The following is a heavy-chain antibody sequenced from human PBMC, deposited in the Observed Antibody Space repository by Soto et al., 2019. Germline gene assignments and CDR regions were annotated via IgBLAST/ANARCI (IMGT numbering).Heavy chain of an antibody. J-gene: IGHJ5*02. V-gene: IGHV1-69*13. CDR2: IIPIFGTA. Sequence: GASVKVSCKASGGTFSSYAISWVRQAPGQGLEWMGGIIPIFGTANYAQKFQGRVTITADESTSTAYMELSSLRSEDTAVYYCARDGQDSSSWSTTYNWFDPWGQGTLDTVSS. D-gene: IGHD6-13*01. CDR1: GGTFSSYA. CDR3: ARDGQDSSSWSTTYNWFDP.